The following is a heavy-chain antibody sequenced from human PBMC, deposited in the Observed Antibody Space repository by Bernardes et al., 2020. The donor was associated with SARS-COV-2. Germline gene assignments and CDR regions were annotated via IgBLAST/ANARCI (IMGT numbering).Heavy chain of an antibody. CDR1: GFTFSNYA. CDR3: AKGGCGSPSSCYTSYYYYMDV. J-gene: IGHJ6*03. Sequence: GGSLRLSCATAGFTFSNYAMTWVRQVPGKGLEWISAISASGESTYYANSVKGRFTISRDNSKNTVYVQMNSLRAEDTAVYYCAKGGCGSPSSCYTSYYYYMDVWGKGTTVSVSS. V-gene: IGHV3-23*01. CDR2: ISASGEST. D-gene: IGHD2-2*02.